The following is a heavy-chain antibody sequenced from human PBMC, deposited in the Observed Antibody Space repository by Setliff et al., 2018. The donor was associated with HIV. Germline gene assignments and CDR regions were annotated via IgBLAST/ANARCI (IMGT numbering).Heavy chain of an antibody. CDR1: EYSFPSYY. Sequence: AGESLKISCKASEYSFPSYYIAWVRQLPGKGLEWMGIIYPSDSDTKYSPSFQGQVSFSADKSISTAYLQWSSLRTSDTAIYYCARHFGYNPGWFDSWGQGTLVTVSS. D-gene: IGHD3-10*01. J-gene: IGHJ5*01. V-gene: IGHV5-51*01. CDR2: IYPSDSDT. CDR3: ARHFGYNPGWFDS.